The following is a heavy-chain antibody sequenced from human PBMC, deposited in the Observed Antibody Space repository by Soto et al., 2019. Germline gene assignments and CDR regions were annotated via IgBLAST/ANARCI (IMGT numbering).Heavy chain of an antibody. Sequence: EVQLVESGGGLVKPGESLRLSCAGSGFTFSNAWMNWVRQAPGRGLEWVGRIKSKVNGGTTDYTAPVKGRFTITRDDSRNTVCRQVNSLKIEDTAVYYCAPGAMGYPGFDYWGQGTLVTVSS. J-gene: IGHJ4*02. CDR3: APGAMGYPGFDY. D-gene: IGHD5-18*01. CDR2: IKSKVNGGTT. V-gene: IGHV3-15*07. CDR1: GFTFSNAW.